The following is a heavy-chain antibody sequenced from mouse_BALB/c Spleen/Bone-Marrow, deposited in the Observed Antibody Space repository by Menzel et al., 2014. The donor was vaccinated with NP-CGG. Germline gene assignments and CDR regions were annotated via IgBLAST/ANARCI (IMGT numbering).Heavy chain of an antibody. CDR3: ARENYGSSPAY. CDR2: IDPYNGGT. CDR1: GYAFTSYN. Sequence: LQESGPELVKLGTSVKVSCKASGYAFTSYNMYWVKQSHGKSLEWIGYIDPYNGGTSYNQEFKGKATLTVDKSSSTAYMHLNSLTSEDSAVYYCARENYGSSPAYWGQGTLVTVSA. D-gene: IGHD1-1*01. V-gene: IGHV1S135*01. J-gene: IGHJ3*01.